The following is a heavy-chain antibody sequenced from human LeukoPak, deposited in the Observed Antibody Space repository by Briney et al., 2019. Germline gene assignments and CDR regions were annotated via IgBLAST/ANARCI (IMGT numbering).Heavy chain of an antibody. Sequence: GGSLRPSCEASGFTLSDYWMSWIRQAPGKRLEWVAYISSSGSAIYYPDSVKGRFTISRDNAENSLYLQMNSLRAEDTAVYYCARESRRSADYWGQGTLVTVSS. V-gene: IGHV3-11*04. D-gene: IGHD3-3*01. CDR2: ISSSGSAI. CDR3: ARESRRSADY. CDR1: GFTLSDYW. J-gene: IGHJ4*02.